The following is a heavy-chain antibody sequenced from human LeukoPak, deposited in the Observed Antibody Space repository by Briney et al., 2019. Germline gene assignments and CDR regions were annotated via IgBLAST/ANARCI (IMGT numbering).Heavy chain of an antibody. J-gene: IGHJ4*02. CDR1: GFTFSSYA. D-gene: IGHD6-13*01. CDR3: AREVAYSRDY. V-gene: IGHV3-30*14. CDR2: ISYDGSNK. Sequence: GGSLRLSCAASGFTFSSYAMHWVRQAPGKGLEWVAVISYDGSNKYYADSVKGRFTISRDNSKNTLYLQMNSLRAEDTAVYYCAREVAYSRDYWGLGTLVTVSS.